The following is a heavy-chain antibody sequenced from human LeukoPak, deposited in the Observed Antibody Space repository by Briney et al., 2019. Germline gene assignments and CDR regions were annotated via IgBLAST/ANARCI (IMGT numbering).Heavy chain of an antibody. Sequence: SGPTLVNPTQTLTLNCTFSGFSLSTSGVDVGWIRQPPGKALEWLALIYWDDDKRYSPSLKSRLTITKDTSRNQVVLTMTNMEPVDTATYYCAHGFYGSGSYCPFDYWGQGTLVTVSS. CDR1: GFSLSTSGVD. V-gene: IGHV2-5*02. CDR2: IYWDDDK. D-gene: IGHD3-10*01. CDR3: AHGFYGSGSYCPFDY. J-gene: IGHJ4*02.